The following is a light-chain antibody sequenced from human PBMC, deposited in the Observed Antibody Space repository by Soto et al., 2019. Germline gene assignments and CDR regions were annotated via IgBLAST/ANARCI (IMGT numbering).Light chain of an antibody. Sequence: QSALTQPASVSGSPGQSIAISCSGTNSDVGSDKYVSWFQQHPGKAPKLMIYEVSKRPSGVSGRFSGSKSGNTASLTISGLQAEDEGYYYCCSYSSSTTDVLFGGGTKVTVL. J-gene: IGLJ2*01. CDR2: EVS. CDR3: CSYSSSTTDVL. CDR1: NSDVGSDKY. V-gene: IGLV2-23*02.